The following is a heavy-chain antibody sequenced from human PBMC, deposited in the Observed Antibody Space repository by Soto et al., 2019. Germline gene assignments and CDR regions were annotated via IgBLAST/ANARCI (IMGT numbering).Heavy chain of an antibody. Sequence: EVHLVEAGGGLVKPGESLTLSCAASGFTFGSFTLNWVRQAPGMGLEWVSSISSGSAYIYYAESVKGRFTISRDNARSTLYLQMNSLRLDDTAVYFCARDGLTFGGDWGQGTLVAVSS. CDR1: GFTFGSFT. J-gene: IGHJ4*02. V-gene: IGHV3-21*06. CDR2: ISSGSAYI. D-gene: IGHD3-16*01. CDR3: ARDGLTFGGD.